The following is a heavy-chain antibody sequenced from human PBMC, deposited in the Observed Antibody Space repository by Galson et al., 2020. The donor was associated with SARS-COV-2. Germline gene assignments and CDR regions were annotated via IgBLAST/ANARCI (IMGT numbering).Heavy chain of an antibody. Sequence: PGGSLRLSCAASGFTFSDCAMHWVRQAPGKGLEWVAVVWYDVRHKYYADSVEGRFTISRDNSKNTLYLEMNSLRGEDTAVYYCAREGGSGIVAAPTDFWGQGTLVTVSS. CDR2: VWYDVRHK. CDR3: AREGGSGIVAAPTDF. V-gene: IGHV3-33*01. J-gene: IGHJ4*02. CDR1: GFTFSDCA. D-gene: IGHD6-6*01.